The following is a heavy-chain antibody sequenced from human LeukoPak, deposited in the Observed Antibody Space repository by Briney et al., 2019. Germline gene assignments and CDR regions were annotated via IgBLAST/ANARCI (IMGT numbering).Heavy chain of an antibody. J-gene: IGHJ4*02. CDR3: ARGGVMRYCSTTSCYLNY. Sequence: SETLSLTCAVYGGSFSGHYWSWIRQPPGKGLEWIGQINHSGSTNYNPSLESRVTISLDMSKNQFSLNLTSVTAADTAVYYCARGGVMRYCSTTSCYLNYWGQGTLVTVSS. CDR1: GGSFSGHY. D-gene: IGHD2-2*01. CDR2: INHSGST. V-gene: IGHV4-34*01.